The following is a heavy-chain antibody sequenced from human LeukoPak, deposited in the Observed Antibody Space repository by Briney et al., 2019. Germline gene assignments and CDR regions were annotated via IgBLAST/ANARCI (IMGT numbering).Heavy chain of an antibody. CDR2: INPNSGGT. CDR1: GYTFTGYY. J-gene: IGHJ4*02. V-gene: IGHV1-2*02. Sequence: ASVKVSCKASGYTFTGYYTHWVRQAPGQGLEWMGWINPNSGGTNYAQKFQGRVTMTRDTSISTAYMELSRLRSDDTAVYYCARDLPVSVAFDYWGQGTLVTVSS. CDR3: ARDLPVSVAFDY. D-gene: IGHD3-10*01.